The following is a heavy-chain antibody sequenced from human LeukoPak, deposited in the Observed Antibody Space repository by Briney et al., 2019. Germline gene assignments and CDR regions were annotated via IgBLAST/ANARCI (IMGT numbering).Heavy chain of an antibody. CDR1: GFPFSNHG. CDR2: IWDDGSEK. J-gene: IGHJ4*02. D-gene: IGHD3-22*01. V-gene: IGHV3-7*01. Sequence: GGSLRLSCVASGFPFSNHGMHWVRQAPGKGLEWVASIWDDGSEKYYVDSVKGRFTNSRDNAKNSLYLQMNSLRAEDTAVYYCAREPNYYDSSGYYYNKKDYFDYWGQGTLVTVSS. CDR3: AREPNYYDSSGYYYNKKDYFDY.